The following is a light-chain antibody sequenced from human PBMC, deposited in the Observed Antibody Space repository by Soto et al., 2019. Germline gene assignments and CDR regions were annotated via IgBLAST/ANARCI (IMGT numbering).Light chain of an antibody. V-gene: IGLV1-44*01. CDR1: SSNIGSNT. J-gene: IGLJ1*01. CDR2: SNN. Sequence: QSVLTQPPSASGTPGQRVTISCSGSSSNIGSNTVNWYQQLPGTAPKLLIYSNNQRPSGVPDRFSGSKSGTSASLAISGLQSEDEADYYCAAWGDSLNGPNDVFGTGTKLTVL. CDR3: AAWGDSLNGPNDV.